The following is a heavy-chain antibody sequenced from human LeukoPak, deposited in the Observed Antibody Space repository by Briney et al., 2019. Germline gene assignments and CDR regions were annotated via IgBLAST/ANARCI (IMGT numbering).Heavy chain of an antibody. D-gene: IGHD5-18*01. V-gene: IGHV1-2*02. J-gene: IGHJ6*03. CDR1: GYTFTGYD. CDR2: INPNSGGT. CDR3: ARVPGYSYDYYYMDV. Sequence: ASVTVSFKTSGYTFTGYDMHWVRQAPGQGLEWMGWINPNSGGTNYAQKFQGRGTMTRDTSISTAYMDLSRLRSDDTAVYYCARVPGYSYDYYYMDVWGKGTTVTVSS.